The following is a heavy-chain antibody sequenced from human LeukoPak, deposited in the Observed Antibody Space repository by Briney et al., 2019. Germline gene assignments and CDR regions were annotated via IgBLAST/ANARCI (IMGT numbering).Heavy chain of an antibody. CDR1: GFTFSSYS. CDR3: ARDDSHGYHFFDS. D-gene: IGHD3-22*01. Sequence: GGSLRLSCAASGFTFSSYSMNWIRQAPGKGLDWVPSISGSGEFIYYGDSVKGRFTISRDNGKNTLYLEMNSVIPEDTAVYYCARDDSHGYHFFDSWGRGTLVTVSS. CDR2: ISGSGEFI. V-gene: IGHV3-21*01. J-gene: IGHJ4*02.